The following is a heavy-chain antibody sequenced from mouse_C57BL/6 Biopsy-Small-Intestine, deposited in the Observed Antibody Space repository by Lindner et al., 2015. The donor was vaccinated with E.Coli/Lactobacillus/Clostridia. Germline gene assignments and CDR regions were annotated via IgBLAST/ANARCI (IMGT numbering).Heavy chain of an antibody. D-gene: IGHD1-1*01. CDR2: ISSGSSTI. CDR1: GFTFSDYG. CDR3: AREEKLITTVVD. Sequence: VQLQESGGGLVKPGGSLKLSCAASGFTFSDYGMHWVRQAPEKGLEWVAYISSGSSTIDYADTMKGRFTISRDNAKNILFLQMTSLRSEDTAMYYCAREEKLITTVVDWGQGTTLTVSS. V-gene: IGHV5-17*01. J-gene: IGHJ2*01.